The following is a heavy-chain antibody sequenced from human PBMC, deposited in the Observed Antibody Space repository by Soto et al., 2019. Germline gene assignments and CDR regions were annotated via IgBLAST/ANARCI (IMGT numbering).Heavy chain of an antibody. Sequence: QVQLVQSGAXVKKXGASVXVSXXASGYTFTSXXISXVRQAPGQGLEWMGWISAYNGNTNYAQKLQGRVTMTTDTSTSTAYMELRSLRSDDTAVYYCALDYQLTRGYGADLDAFDIWGQGTMVTVSS. V-gene: IGHV1-18*01. CDR2: ISAYNGNT. CDR1: GYTFTSXX. CDR3: ALDYQLTRGYGADLDAFDI. D-gene: IGHD4-17*01. J-gene: IGHJ3*02.